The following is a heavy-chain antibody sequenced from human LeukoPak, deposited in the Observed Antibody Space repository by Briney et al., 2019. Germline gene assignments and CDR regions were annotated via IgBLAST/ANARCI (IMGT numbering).Heavy chain of an antibody. Sequence: SQTLSVTCAISGDXVSTNSAAWNWIRQSPSRGLEWLGRTYYRSKWYHDYAPSVQSRITINPDTSKNQFSLHLNSVTPEDTAVYYCARGNRDFDSWGQGTLVTVSS. V-gene: IGHV6-1*01. CDR3: ARGNRDFDS. D-gene: IGHD2-21*02. J-gene: IGHJ5*01. CDR2: TYYRSKWYH. CDR1: GDXVSTNSAA.